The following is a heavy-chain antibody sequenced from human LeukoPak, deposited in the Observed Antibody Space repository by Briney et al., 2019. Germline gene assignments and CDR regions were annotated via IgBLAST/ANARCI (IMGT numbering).Heavy chain of an antibody. V-gene: IGHV3-21*01. Sequence: GGSLRLSCAASGFTFSSYSMNWVRRAPGKGLEWVSSISSSSSYIYYADSVKGRFTISRDNAKNSLYLQMNNLRAEDTAVYYCARDVRMYYYDSSGYYVDCWGQGTLVTVSS. CDR1: GFTFSSYS. CDR3: ARDVRMYYYDSSGYYVDC. CDR2: ISSSSSYI. J-gene: IGHJ4*02. D-gene: IGHD3-22*01.